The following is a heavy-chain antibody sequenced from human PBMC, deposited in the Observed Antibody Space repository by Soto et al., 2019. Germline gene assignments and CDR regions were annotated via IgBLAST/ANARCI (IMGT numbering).Heavy chain of an antibody. Sequence: PSETLSLTCTVSRDSICSRRYSWGWIRQHPGKGQVWIGYIYYSGSTNYNPPLKSRVTISVDTSKNQFPLKLSSVTAADTAVYYCARHKPTYYYGSGRLSNGFDPWRQGTLVTVSS. D-gene: IGHD3-10*01. J-gene: IGHJ5*02. CDR1: RDSICSRRYS. CDR2: IYYSGST. CDR3: ARHKPTYYYGSGRLSNGFDP. V-gene: IGHV4-61*05.